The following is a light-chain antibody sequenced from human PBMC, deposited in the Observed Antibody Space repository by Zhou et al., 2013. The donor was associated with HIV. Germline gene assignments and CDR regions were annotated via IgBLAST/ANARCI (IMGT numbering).Light chain of an antibody. CDR1: QSVTSS. CDR2: KAS. Sequence: DIQMTQSPSTLSASVGDRVTITCRASQSVTSSLAWYQQKPGKAPKLLIYKASSLERGVPLRFSGSGSGTEFTLTISSLQPDDFGTYYCQQCNSYPYTFGQGTKLEIK. V-gene: IGKV1-5*03. CDR3: QQCNSYPYT. J-gene: IGKJ2*01.